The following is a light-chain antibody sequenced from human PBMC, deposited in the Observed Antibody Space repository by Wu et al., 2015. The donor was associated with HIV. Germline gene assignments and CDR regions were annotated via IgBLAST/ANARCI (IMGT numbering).Light chain of an antibody. J-gene: IGKJ4*01. CDR2: DAS. CDR3: QQTTSWPLT. V-gene: IGKV3-11*01. Sequence: EVVVTQTPATLSVSPGERATLSCRASQSVGTNLAWYQQKPGQAPRLLIFDASNRATGIPDRFSGSGSGTDFTLTISSLESEDFAVYYCQQTTSWPLTFGGGTKVEIK. CDR1: QSVGTN.